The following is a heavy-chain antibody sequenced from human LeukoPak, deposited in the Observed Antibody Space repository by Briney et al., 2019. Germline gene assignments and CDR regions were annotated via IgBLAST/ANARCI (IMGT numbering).Heavy chain of an antibody. Sequence: PSETVSLTCSVSGRSISSSSYYWGWIRQPAGRGLEWFGSIYYSGNTYYNPSLKSRVTISVDTSKNQFSLKLSSVTAADTAVYYCAGHRYDSLSGYYSSFFDYWGQGTLVTVSS. J-gene: IGHJ4*02. D-gene: IGHD3-9*01. V-gene: IGHV4-39*01. CDR2: IYYSGNT. CDR1: GRSISSSSYY. CDR3: AGHRYDSLSGYYSSFFDY.